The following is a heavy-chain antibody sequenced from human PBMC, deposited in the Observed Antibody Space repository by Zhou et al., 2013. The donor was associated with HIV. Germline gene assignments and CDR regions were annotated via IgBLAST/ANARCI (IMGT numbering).Heavy chain of an antibody. CDR3: ARDQCSGGTCQPSVFDP. J-gene: IGHJ5*02. V-gene: IGHV4-4*07. D-gene: IGHD2-15*01. Sequence: VQLQESGPGLVKPSETLSLTCTVSGGFISTYYWNWIRQPAGKGLEWIGRIYATGSTDYNPSLKSRVAMSVDKSKSQFXLKLMSVTAADTAVYYCARDQCSGGTCQPSVFDPWGQGILVTVSS. CDR2: IYATGST. CDR1: GGFISTYY.